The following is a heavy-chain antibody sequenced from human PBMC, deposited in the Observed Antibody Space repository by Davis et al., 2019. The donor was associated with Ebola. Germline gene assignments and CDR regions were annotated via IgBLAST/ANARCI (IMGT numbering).Heavy chain of an antibody. J-gene: IGHJ4*02. V-gene: IGHV1-18*01. D-gene: IGHD6-19*01. CDR3: ARDLGKTLADHADY. CDR2: ISAYNGNT. Sequence: AASVKVSCKASGYTFTSYGISWVRQARGQGLEWMGWISAYNGNTNYAQNVQDRVTMTTDTSTSIAYMELRSLRSDDTAVYYCARDLGKTLADHADYWGQGTLVTVSS. CDR1: GYTFTSYG.